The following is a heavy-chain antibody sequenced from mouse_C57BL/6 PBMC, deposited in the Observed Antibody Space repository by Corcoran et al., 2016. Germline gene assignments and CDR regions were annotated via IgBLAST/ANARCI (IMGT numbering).Heavy chain of an antibody. D-gene: IGHD2-4*01. J-gene: IGHJ2*01. CDR3: ARWGDYPY. V-gene: IGHV9-3*01. Sequence: QIQLVQSGPELKKPGETVKISCKASGYTFTTYGMSWVKQAPGKGLKWMGWINTYSGVPTYADDFKGRFAFSLETSASTAYLQINNLKNEDTATYFCARWGDYPYWGQGTTLTVSS. CDR2: INTYSGVP. CDR1: GYTFTTYG.